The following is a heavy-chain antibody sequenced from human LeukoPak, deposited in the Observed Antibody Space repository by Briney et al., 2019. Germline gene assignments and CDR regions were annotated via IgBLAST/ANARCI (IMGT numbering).Heavy chain of an antibody. CDR2: IIPIFGTA. V-gene: IGHV1-69*13. CDR3: ARDIGYNWKPHWFDP. J-gene: IGHJ5*02. D-gene: IGHD1-20*01. CDR1: GGTFSSYA. Sequence: SVKVSCKASGGTFSSYAISWVRQAPGQGLEWMGGIIPIFGTANYAQKFQGRVTITADESTSTAYMELSSLRSEDTAVYYCARDIGYNWKPHWFDPWGQGTLVTVSS.